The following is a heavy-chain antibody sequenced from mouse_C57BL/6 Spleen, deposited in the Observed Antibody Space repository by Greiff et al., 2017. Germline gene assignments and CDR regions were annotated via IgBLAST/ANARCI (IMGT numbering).Heavy chain of an antibody. J-gene: IGHJ4*01. CDR1: GFTFSSYA. V-gene: IGHV5-4*01. CDR2: ISDGGSYT. D-gene: IGHD2-1*01. Sequence: EVQLVESGGGLVKPGGSLKLSCAASGFTFSSYAMSWVRQTPEKRLEWVATISDGGSYTYYPDNVKGRFTISRDNAKNNLYLQMSHLKSEDTAMYYCARETTGAMDYWGQGTSVTVAS. CDR3: ARETTGAMDY.